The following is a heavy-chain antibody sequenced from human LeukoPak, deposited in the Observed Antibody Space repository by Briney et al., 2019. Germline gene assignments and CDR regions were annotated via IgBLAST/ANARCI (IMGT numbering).Heavy chain of an antibody. CDR1: GYTFTSYG. CDR3: ARNDGSGYTPYYYYGMDV. CDR2: ISAYNGNT. Sequence: ATVKVSCKASGYTFTSYGISWVRQAPGQGLEWMGWISAYNGNTNYAQKLQGRATMTTDTSTSTAYMELRSLRSDDTAVYYCARNDGSGYTPYYYYGMDVWGKGTTVTVSS. J-gene: IGHJ6*04. V-gene: IGHV1-18*01. D-gene: IGHD5-12*01.